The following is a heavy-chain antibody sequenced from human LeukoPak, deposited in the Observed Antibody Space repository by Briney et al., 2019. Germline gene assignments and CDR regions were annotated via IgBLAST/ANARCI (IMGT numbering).Heavy chain of an antibody. CDR2: INPNSGGT. CDR1: GYTFTGYY. Sequence: ASVKVSCKTSGYTFTGYYIHWVRQAPGQGLEWMGWINPNSGGTNYAQKFQGRVTMTRGTSISTAYMELSRLRSDDTAVYYCASSGPIGDAFDIWGQGTMVTVSS. D-gene: IGHD1-26*01. V-gene: IGHV1-2*02. CDR3: ASSGPIGDAFDI. J-gene: IGHJ3*02.